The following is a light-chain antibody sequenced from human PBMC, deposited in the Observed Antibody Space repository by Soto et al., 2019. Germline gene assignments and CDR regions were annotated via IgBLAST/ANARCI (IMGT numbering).Light chain of an antibody. Sequence: DIVMTQSSDSLAVSLGERATINCKSSQSVLYSSNNKNYLAWYQQKPGQPLKLLIYWASTRESGVPDRFSGSGSGTDLTLTISSLQAEDVAVYYCQQYYSTPYTFGQGTKLEIK. CDR2: WAS. V-gene: IGKV4-1*01. J-gene: IGKJ2*01. CDR3: QQYYSTPYT. CDR1: QSVLYSSNNKNY.